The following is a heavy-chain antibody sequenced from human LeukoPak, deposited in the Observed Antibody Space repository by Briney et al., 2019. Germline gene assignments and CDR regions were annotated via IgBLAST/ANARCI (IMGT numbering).Heavy chain of an antibody. J-gene: IGHJ4*02. D-gene: IGHD1-26*01. CDR3: ARDAELLLDY. CDR1: GGSISSSSYY. V-gene: IGHV4-39*07. Sequence: PSETLSLTCTVSGGSISSSSYYWGWIRQPPGKGLEWIGSIYYSGSTYYNPSLKSRVTISVDTSKIQFSLKLSSVTAADTAVYYCARDAELLLDYWGQGTLVTVSS. CDR2: IYYSGST.